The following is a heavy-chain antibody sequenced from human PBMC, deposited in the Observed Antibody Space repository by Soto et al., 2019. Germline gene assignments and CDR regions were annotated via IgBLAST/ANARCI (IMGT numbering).Heavy chain of an antibody. D-gene: IGHD6-19*01. CDR2: IHNSGNT. J-gene: IGHJ5*01. Sequence: QVQLQESGPGLVKPSQTLSLTCTVSGGSFSSSGYYWSWIRQHPGKGPEWIGYIHNSGNTYYNPSLKRRVTISLDTSQDQLSLELTSVTAADTAVYYCARESGSGWHDVDSWGQGTQVTVSS. CDR1: GGSFSSSGYY. CDR3: ARESGSGWHDVDS. V-gene: IGHV4-31*03.